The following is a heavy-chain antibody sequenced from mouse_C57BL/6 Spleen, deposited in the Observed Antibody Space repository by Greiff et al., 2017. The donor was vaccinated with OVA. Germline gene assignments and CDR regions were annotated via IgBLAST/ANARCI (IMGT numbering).Heavy chain of an antibody. CDR3: ARGDYYGSSSFDY. CDR2: INPNNGGT. V-gene: IGHV1-18*01. CDR1: GYTFTDYN. J-gene: IGHJ2*01. D-gene: IGHD1-1*01. Sequence: VQLQQSGPELVKPGASVKIPCKASGYTFTDYNMDWVKQSHGKSLEWIGDINPNNGGTIYNQKFKGKATLTVDKSSSTAYMELRSLTSEDTAVYYCARGDYYGSSSFDYWGKGTTLTVSS.